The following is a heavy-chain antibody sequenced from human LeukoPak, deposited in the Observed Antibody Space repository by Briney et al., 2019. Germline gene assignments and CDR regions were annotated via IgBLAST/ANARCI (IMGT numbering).Heavy chain of an antibody. V-gene: IGHV3-21*01. J-gene: IGHJ4*02. CDR1: GFTFNNYG. CDR2: ISGSGGST. CDR3: ARIEGDY. Sequence: GGSLRLSCAASGFTFNNYGIHWVRQAPGKGLEWVSAISGSGGSTYYADSVKGRFTISRDNAKNSLYLQMNSLRAEDTAVYYCARIEGDYWGQGTLVTVSS.